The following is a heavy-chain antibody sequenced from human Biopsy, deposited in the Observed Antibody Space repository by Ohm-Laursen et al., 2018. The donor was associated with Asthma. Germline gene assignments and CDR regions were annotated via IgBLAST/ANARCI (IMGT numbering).Heavy chain of an antibody. CDR3: ARTYFDFLTGQVHDAFAM. CDR2: INAANGNA. J-gene: IGHJ3*02. CDR1: GYTFINYA. Sequence: SVKVSCKASGYTFINYAIHWVRQAPGHSLEWMGWINAANGNAKYSQKFQGRLTISRGTSASTAYMDLSSLRSEDTAVYYCARTYFDFLTGQVHDAFAMWGQGTMVTVSS. D-gene: IGHD3-9*01. V-gene: IGHV1-3*01.